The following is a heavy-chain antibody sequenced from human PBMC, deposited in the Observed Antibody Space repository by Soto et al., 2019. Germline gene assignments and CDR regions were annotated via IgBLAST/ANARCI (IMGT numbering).Heavy chain of an antibody. J-gene: IGHJ3*02. Sequence: QVQLVESGGGLVKPGGSLRLSCAASGFTFSSYGMHWVRQAPGKGLEWVAVISYDGSNKYYADSVKGRFTISRDNSKNTLYLQMNSLRAEDTAVYYCAKGRATVTTIGGAFDIWGQGTMVTVSS. V-gene: IGHV3-30*18. CDR3: AKGRATVTTIGGAFDI. CDR1: GFTFSSYG. D-gene: IGHD4-17*01. CDR2: ISYDGSNK.